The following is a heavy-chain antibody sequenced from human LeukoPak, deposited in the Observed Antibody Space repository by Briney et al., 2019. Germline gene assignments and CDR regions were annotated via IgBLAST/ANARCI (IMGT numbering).Heavy chain of an antibody. CDR1: GDSISSSNW. CDR2: IYHSGST. V-gene: IGHV4-4*02. D-gene: IGHD3-22*01. J-gene: IGHJ4*02. CDR3: AREHKDYDGDGYYYGY. Sequence: SGTLSLTCGVSGDSISSSNWWTWVRQPPGKGLEWIGEIYHSGSTNYNPSLKSRVTISVDKSKNQFSLILRSVTAADTAVYYCAREHKDYDGDGYYYGYWGQGTLVTVSS.